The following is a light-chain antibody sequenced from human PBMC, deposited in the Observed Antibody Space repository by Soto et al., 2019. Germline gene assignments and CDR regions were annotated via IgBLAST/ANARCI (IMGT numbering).Light chain of an antibody. V-gene: IGKV3-15*01. CDR2: GAS. CDR3: QQYNNWPIT. Sequence: IVLTQSPGTLSLSPRERATLSCRASQSVASSSIAWYQQKPGQAPRLLIYGASTRATGIPARFSGSGSGTEFTLTISSLQSEDFAVYYCQQYNNWPITFGQGTRLEIK. J-gene: IGKJ5*01. CDR1: QSVASS.